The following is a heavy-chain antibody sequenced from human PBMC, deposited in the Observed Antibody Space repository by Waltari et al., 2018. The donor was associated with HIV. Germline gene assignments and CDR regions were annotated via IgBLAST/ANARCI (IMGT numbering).Heavy chain of an antibody. CDR3: ARSTVTGYYYGMDV. Sequence: QVQLQQWGAGLLKPSEPLSLTCAVYGGSFSGYYWPWIRQPPGKGLEWIGEINHSGSTNYNPSLKSRVTISVDTSKNQFSLKLSSVTAADTAVYYCARSTVTGYYYGMDVWGQGTTVTVSS. CDR2: INHSGST. J-gene: IGHJ6*02. CDR1: GGSFSGYY. V-gene: IGHV4-34*01. D-gene: IGHD4-17*01.